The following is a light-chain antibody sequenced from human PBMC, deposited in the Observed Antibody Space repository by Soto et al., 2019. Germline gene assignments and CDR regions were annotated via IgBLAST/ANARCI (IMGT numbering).Light chain of an antibody. CDR3: CSYAGSSTFHVV. CDR1: SSDVGSYNL. Sequence: QSAVTQAASVSGSPGQSITISCTGTSSDVGSYNLVSWYQQHPGKAPKLMIYEGSKRPSGVSNRFSGSKSGNTASLTISGRQDEDEADYYCCSYAGSSTFHVVFGGGTKLTVL. V-gene: IGLV2-23*03. CDR2: EGS. J-gene: IGLJ2*01.